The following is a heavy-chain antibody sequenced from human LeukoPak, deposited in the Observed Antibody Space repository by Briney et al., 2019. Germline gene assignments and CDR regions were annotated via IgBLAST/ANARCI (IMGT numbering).Heavy chain of an antibody. CDR1: GFTFSSYS. D-gene: IGHD3-10*01. J-gene: IGHJ4*02. Sequence: GSLRLSCAASGFTFSSYSMNWVRQAPGKGVEWVSYISSSSSTIYYADSVKGRFTISRDNAKNSLYLQMNSLRAEDTAVYYCAREKMVRRWRRAAIDYWGQGTLVTVSS. CDR3: AREKMVRRWRRAAIDY. V-gene: IGHV3-48*01. CDR2: ISSSSSTI.